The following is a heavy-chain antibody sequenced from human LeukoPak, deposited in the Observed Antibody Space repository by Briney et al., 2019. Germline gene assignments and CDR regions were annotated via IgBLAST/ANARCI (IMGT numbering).Heavy chain of an antibody. CDR2: ISYDGSNK. J-gene: IGHJ4*02. Sequence: GGALRLSCAASGFTFDDYAMHWVPQAPGKGLEWVAVISYDGSNKYYADSVKGRFTISRDNSKNTLYLQMNSLRAEDTAVYYCARTDYWGQGTLVTVSS. CDR3: ARTDY. V-gene: IGHV3-30-3*01. CDR1: GFTFDDYA.